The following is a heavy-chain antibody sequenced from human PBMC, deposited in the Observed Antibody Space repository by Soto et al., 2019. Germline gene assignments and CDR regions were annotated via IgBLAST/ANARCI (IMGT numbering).Heavy chain of an antibody. Sequence: QVQLVQSGAEVKKPGSSVKVSCKASGGTFSSYAISWVRQAPGQGLEWMGGIIPIFGTANYAQKFQGRVTITADESTSTAYMELSSLRSEDTAVYYCARGYDYVWGSCRPSLHYYGMDVWGQGTTVTVSS. CDR3: ARGYDYVWGSCRPSLHYYGMDV. J-gene: IGHJ6*02. V-gene: IGHV1-69*12. D-gene: IGHD3-16*02. CDR2: IIPIFGTA. CDR1: GGTFSSYA.